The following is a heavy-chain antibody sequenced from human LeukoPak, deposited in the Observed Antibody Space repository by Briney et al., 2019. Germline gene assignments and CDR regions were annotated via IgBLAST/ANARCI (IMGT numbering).Heavy chain of an antibody. D-gene: IGHD1-26*01. CDR2: IWYDGSNK. Sequence: GSLRLSCAAAGFTFSSYGRHWVRQAPGKGLEWVAVIWYDGSNKYYADSVKGRFTISRDNSKNTLYLQMNSLRAEDTAVYYCARDRIVGARGYFDYWGQGTLLTVSS. V-gene: IGHV3-33*01. CDR1: GFTFSSYG. CDR3: ARDRIVGARGYFDY. J-gene: IGHJ4*02.